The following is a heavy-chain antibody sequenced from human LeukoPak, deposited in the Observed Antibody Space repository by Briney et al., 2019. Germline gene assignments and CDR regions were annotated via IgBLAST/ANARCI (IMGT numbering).Heavy chain of an antibody. CDR1: GGTFGSYA. D-gene: IGHD4-11*01. CDR3: ARVADSNGFLSYYYYYMDV. J-gene: IGHJ6*03. V-gene: IGHV1-69*06. CDR2: IIPIFGTA. Sequence: SVKVSCKASGGTFGSYAISWVRQAPGQGLEWMGGIIPIFGTANYAQTFQGRVTITADKSTSTAYMELSSLRSEDTAVYYCARVADSNGFLSYYYYYMDVWGKGTTVTVSS.